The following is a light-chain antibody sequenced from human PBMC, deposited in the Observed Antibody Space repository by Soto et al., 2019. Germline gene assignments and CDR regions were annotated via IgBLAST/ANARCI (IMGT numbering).Light chain of an antibody. V-gene: IGKV4-1*01. CDR3: QHREA. CDR2: WAS. J-gene: IGKJ1*01. CDR1: QSVLYSSNNKNS. Sequence: DIVMTQSPDSLAVSLGERATINCKSSQSVLYSSNNKNSLAWYQQKPGQPPKLLIYWASTRESGVPDRFSGSGSGTDFTLTISSLQAEDVEVYYCQHREAFGQGTKVEIK.